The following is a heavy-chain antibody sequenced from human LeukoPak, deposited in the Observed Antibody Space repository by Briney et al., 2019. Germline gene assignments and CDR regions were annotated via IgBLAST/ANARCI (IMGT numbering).Heavy chain of an antibody. CDR3: TRGAGSTTSNDAFDI. CDR2: FFYTGNT. Sequence: SQTLSLTCAVSGGSISSGSYSWGWIRQPPGKGLEWIGYFFYTGNTYYNASLKSRVTISVDTSKNQFSLKVSSVTAADTAVYYCTRGAGSTTSNDAFDIWGQGTMVTVSS. D-gene: IGHD1-1*01. CDR1: GGSISSGSYS. V-gene: IGHV4-30-4*07. J-gene: IGHJ3*02.